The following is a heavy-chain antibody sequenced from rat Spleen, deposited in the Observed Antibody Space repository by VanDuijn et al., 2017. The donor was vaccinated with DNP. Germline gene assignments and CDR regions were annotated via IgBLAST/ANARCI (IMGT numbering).Heavy chain of an antibody. CDR2: ISYSGST. J-gene: IGHJ2*01. D-gene: IGHD1-7*01. Sequence: EVQLQESGSGLVKPSQSLSLTCSVTGYSITSNYWGWIRKFPGNKLEYIGHISYSGSTNYNPSLKSRLSITRDTSKNHFLLHLNSVTIEDTATYYYARWTRYFDYWGQGVMVTVSS. CDR3: ARWTRYFDY. V-gene: IGHV3-1*01. CDR1: GYSITSNY.